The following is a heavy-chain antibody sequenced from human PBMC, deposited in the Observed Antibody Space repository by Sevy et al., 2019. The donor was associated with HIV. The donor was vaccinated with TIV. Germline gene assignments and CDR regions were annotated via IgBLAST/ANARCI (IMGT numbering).Heavy chain of an antibody. CDR2: ISSSGAGT. Sequence: GGSLRLSCAASGFTFSSYAMSWVRQAPGKGLEWVSGISSSGAGTYYADSVKGRFTISRDNSKNTLYLQMNGLRAEDTAVYYCANNNSGYYYDYWGQGTLVTVSS. D-gene: IGHD3-22*01. CDR3: ANNNSGYYYDY. CDR1: GFTFSSYA. V-gene: IGHV3-23*01. J-gene: IGHJ4*02.